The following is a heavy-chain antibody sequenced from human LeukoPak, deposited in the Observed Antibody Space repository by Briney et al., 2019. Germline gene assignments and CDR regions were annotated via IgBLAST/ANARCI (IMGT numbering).Heavy chain of an antibody. CDR1: GFTFSSYA. Sequence: GGSLRLSCAASGFTFSSYAMSWVRQAPGEGLEWVSSTGGSGGGTYYADSVKGRFTISRDNSKNTLYLQMNSLRAEDTAVYYCAKGPYSGFSWGQGTLVTVSS. CDR3: AKGPYSGFS. J-gene: IGHJ5*02. CDR2: TGGSGGGT. V-gene: IGHV3-23*01. D-gene: IGHD1-26*01.